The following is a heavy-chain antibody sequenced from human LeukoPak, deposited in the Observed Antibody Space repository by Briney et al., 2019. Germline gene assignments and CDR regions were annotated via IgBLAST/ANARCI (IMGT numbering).Heavy chain of an antibody. J-gene: IGHJ4*02. D-gene: IGHD3-9*01. CDR1: GYTFSGHY. CDR2: INPNSGGT. CDR3: AREFAAGLLTSFDY. V-gene: IGHV1-2*04. Sequence: GASVKVSCKTSGYTFSGHYLRWVRQAPGQGLEWMGWINPNSGGTNYAQKFQGWVTMTRDTSISTVYMELSRLRSDDTAVYYCAREFAAGLLTSFDYWGQGTLVTVSS.